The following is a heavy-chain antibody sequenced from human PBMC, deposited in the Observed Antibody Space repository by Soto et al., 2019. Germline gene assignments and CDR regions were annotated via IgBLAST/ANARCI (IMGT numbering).Heavy chain of an antibody. J-gene: IGHJ3*02. CDR3: TSRFGATGTGPSSFGI. CDR1: GFTFSSHV. Sequence: EVQVLESGGGLVQPGGSLRPSCAAAGFTFSSHVMSWVRQAPGKGLEWVSGISGSGGITYYADSVKGRFTISRDNSKNTVFLQTNSLRAEDTAVYYCTSRFGATGTGPSSFGISGQGTMVTVSS. V-gene: IGHV3-23*01. CDR2: ISGSGGIT. D-gene: IGHD3-9*01.